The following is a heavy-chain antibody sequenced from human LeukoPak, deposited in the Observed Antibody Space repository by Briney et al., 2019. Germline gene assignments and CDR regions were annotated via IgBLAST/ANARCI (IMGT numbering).Heavy chain of an antibody. CDR2: ISGRGGST. CDR3: ARDPLYDSSGSRADI. CDR1: GFSFISYA. J-gene: IGHJ3*02. D-gene: IGHD3-22*01. Sequence: PGGSLRLSCAASGFSFISYAMSWARQAPGKGLEWVSAISGRGGSTYYADSVKGRFTISRDNSNNTLYLQMSSLRAEDTAVYYCARDPLYDSSGSRADIWGQGTMVTVSS. V-gene: IGHV3-23*01.